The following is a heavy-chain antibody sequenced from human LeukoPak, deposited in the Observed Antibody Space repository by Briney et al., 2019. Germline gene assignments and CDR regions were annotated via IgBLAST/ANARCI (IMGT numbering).Heavy chain of an antibody. D-gene: IGHD2-8*01. CDR1: GFTFSSYA. CDR2: ISSNGGST. V-gene: IGHV3-64*01. CDR3: AKIVGWDYCTNGVCYPLDY. J-gene: IGHJ4*02. Sequence: GGSLRLSCAASGFTFSSYAMHWVRQAPGKGLEYVSAISSNGGSTYYANSVKGRFTISRDNSKNTLYLQMNSLRAEDTAVYYCAKIVGWDYCTNGVCYPLDYWGQGTLVTVSS.